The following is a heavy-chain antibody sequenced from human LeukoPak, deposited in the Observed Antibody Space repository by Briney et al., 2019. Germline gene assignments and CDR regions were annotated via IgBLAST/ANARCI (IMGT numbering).Heavy chain of an antibody. CDR3: ARGIWEMATIPYWYFDI. CDR1: GSSISGYY. CDR2: INTSGDS. V-gene: IGHV4-4*07. J-gene: IGHJ2*01. Sequence: PSETLSLTCTVSGSSISGYYWSWIRQPAGKGLEWIGRINTSGDSNYNPSLKSRVTMSVDTSKNQFSLKLSSVTAADTALYYCARGIWEMATIPYWYFDIWGRGTLVTVSS. D-gene: IGHD5-24*01.